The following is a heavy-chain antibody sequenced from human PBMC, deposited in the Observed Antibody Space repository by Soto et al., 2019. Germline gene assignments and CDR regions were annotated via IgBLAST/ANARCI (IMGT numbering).Heavy chain of an antibody. D-gene: IGHD1-26*01. Sequence: PSETLSLTCTVSGGSISSYYWSWVRQPPGKGLEWIGYIYHSGSTYYNPSLESRVNISLDTSKNHFSLKLSSVTAADTAVYYCESVVGAITRFDYWGQGTLVTVSS. CDR3: ESVVGAITRFDY. J-gene: IGHJ4*02. V-gene: IGHV4-4*08. CDR2: IYHSGST. CDR1: GGSISSYY.